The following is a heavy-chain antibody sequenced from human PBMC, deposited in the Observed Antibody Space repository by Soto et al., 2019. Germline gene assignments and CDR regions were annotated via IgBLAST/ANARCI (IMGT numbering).Heavy chain of an antibody. CDR3: AAYCYTMTCTHFHGYF. CDR1: GFRFRDYW. V-gene: IGHV3-7*03. D-gene: IGHD3-16*02. CDR2: IKQDESDK. J-gene: IGHJ4*02. Sequence: EVQLVESGGGLVQTGGSLRLSCAVSGFRFRDYWMSWVRQAPGKGLEWVANIKQDESDKYYVDSVKGRFTISRDNAKNALYLQMNSLRVEDTAVYYCAAYCYTMTCTHFHGYFWGQGTQVTVSS.